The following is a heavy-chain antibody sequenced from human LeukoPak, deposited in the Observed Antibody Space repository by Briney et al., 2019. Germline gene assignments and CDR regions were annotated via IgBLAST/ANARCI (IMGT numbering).Heavy chain of an antibody. CDR3: ARLPRWGSIAAAGTRYFDL. D-gene: IGHD6-13*01. CDR2: INHSGST. CDR1: GFTFSSYS. V-gene: IGHV4-34*01. J-gene: IGHJ2*01. Sequence: GSLRLSCAASGFTFSSYSMNWVRQPPGKGLEWIGEINHSGSTNYNPSLKSRVTISVDTSKNQFSLKLSSVTAADTAVYYCARLPRWGSIAAAGTRYFDLWGCGTLVTVSS.